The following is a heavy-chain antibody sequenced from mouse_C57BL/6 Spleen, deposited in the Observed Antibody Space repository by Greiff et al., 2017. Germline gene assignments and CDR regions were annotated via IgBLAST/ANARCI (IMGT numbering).Heavy chain of an antibody. V-gene: IGHV1-50*01. D-gene: IGHD6-1*01. CDR3: ARKGRGAVYFDY. CDR1: GYTFTSYW. CDR2: IDPSDSYT. Sequence: QVQLKQPGAELVKPGASVKLSCKASGYTFTSYWMQWVKQRPGQGLEWIGEIDPSDSYTNYNQKFKGKATLTVDTSSSTAYMQLSSLTSEDSAVYYCARKGRGAVYFDYWGQGTTLTVSS. J-gene: IGHJ2*01.